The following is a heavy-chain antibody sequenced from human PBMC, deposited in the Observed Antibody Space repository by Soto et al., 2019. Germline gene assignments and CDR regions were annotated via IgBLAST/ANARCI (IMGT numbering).Heavy chain of an antibody. D-gene: IGHD7-27*01. CDR3: AKAWGIDY. J-gene: IGHJ4*02. Sequence: LRLSCAASGFTFSSYTMSWVRQAPGKGLEWVSTISGSGSSTYSADSVKGRFTISRDNSKNTLYLQMNSLRVEDTAIYYCAKAWGIDYWGQGTLVTVSS. V-gene: IGHV3-23*01. CDR1: GFTFSSYT. CDR2: ISGSGSST.